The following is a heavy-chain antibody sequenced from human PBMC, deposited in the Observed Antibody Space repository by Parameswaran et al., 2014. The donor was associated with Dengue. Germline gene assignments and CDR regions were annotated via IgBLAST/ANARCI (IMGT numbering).Heavy chain of an antibody. CDR2: LIPIFAAA. CDR3: TGAFTTVTRVDYWLDY. Sequence: WVRQAPGQGLEWMGGLIPIFAAATYAPDFQGRVTITADESTSTVYMEVNSLTSEDTAVYYCTGAFTTVTRVDYWLDYWGQGTLVTVSS. J-gene: IGHJ4*02. V-gene: IGHV1-69*01. D-gene: IGHD4-17*01.